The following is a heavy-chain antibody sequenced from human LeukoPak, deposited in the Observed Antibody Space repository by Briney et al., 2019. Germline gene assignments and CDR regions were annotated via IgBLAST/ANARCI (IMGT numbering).Heavy chain of an antibody. CDR1: GFTFSAYN. CDR3: ARGDSVYSSGWSRAFDT. D-gene: IGHD6-19*01. V-gene: IGHV3-48*04. Sequence: PGGSLRLSCAASGFTFSAYNMNWVRQAPGKGLEWLSYISSSGSTIYYADSVKGRFTISRDNAKTSLYLQMNSLRAEDTAVYYCARGDSVYSSGWSRAFDTWGQGTMVTVSS. J-gene: IGHJ3*02. CDR2: ISSSGSTI.